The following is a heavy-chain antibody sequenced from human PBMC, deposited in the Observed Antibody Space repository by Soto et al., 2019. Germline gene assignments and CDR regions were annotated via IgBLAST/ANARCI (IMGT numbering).Heavy chain of an antibody. CDR2: INAGNGNT. D-gene: IGHD6-13*01. J-gene: IGHJ4*02. Sequence: ASVKVSCKASGYTFTSYAMHWVRQAPGQRLEWMGWINAGNGNTKYSQKFQGRVTITRDTSASIAYMELSSLRSEDTAVYYCARIIRQLDPFDYWGQGTLVTVSS. CDR3: ARIIRQLDPFDY. CDR1: GYTFTSYA. V-gene: IGHV1-3*01.